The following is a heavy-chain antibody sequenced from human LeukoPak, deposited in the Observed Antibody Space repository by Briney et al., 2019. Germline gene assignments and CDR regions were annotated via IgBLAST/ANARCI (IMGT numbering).Heavy chain of an antibody. D-gene: IGHD3-10*01. CDR3: ARDSYWLGGTIGAFDI. J-gene: IGHJ3*02. V-gene: IGHV1-3*01. CDR1: GYTFTSYA. CDR2: INAGNGNT. Sequence: ASVKVSCKASGYTFTSYAMHWVRQAPGQRLGWMGWINAGNGNTKYSQKFQGRVTITRDTSASTAYMELSSLRSEDTAVYYCARDSYWLGGTIGAFDIWGQGTMVTVSS.